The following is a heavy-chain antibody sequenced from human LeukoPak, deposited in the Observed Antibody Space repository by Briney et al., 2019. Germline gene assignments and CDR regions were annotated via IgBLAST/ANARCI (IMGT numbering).Heavy chain of an antibody. J-gene: IGHJ3*02. D-gene: IGHD5-12*01. CDR3: AREGYSGYVDI. V-gene: IGHV1-46*01. CDR2: INPSGGST. Sequence: ASVKVSCKASGYTFTSYYMHWVRQAPGQGLEWMGIINPSGGSTSYAQKFQGRVTMTRDMSTSTVYMELSSLRSEDTAVYYCAREGYSGYVDIWGQGTMVTVSS. CDR1: GYTFTSYY.